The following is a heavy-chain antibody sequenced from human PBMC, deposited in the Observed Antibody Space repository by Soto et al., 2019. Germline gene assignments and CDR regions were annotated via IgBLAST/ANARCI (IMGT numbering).Heavy chain of an antibody. J-gene: IGHJ4*02. CDR1: GGTFSSYA. Sequence: SVKVSCKASGGTFSSYAISWVRQAPGQGLEWMGGIIPIFGTANYAQKFQGRVTITADESTSTAYMELSSLRSEDTAVYYCARDYYDSSGGPPSVDYWGQGTLVTVSS. CDR2: IIPIFGTA. V-gene: IGHV1-69*13. CDR3: ARDYYDSSGGPPSVDY. D-gene: IGHD3-22*01.